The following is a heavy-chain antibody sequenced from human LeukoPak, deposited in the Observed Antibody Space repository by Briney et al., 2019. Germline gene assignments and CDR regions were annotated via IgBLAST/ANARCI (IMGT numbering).Heavy chain of an antibody. D-gene: IGHD6-13*01. CDR1: VLIFRRYA. CDR3: NCEMSIAAARPSPITSYYFDY. J-gene: IGHJ4*02. V-gene: IGHV3-23*01. Sequence: GLSVSLSCAFSVLIFRRYAMMCVRHPRARARVCVSAISGSGGSTYYADSVKGRFTISRDNSKNTLYLQMNSMRAEDTAVYYCNCEMSIAAARPSPITSYYFDYWGQGTLVTVSS. CDR2: ISGSGGST.